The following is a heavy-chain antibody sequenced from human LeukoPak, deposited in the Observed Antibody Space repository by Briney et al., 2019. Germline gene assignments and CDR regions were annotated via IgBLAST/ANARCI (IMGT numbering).Heavy chain of an antibody. J-gene: IGHJ4*02. CDR1: GGSFSGYY. CDR3: ARGLGSSSFPFDY. Sequence: SETLSLTCAVYGGSFSGYYWSWIRQPPGKGLEWIGEINHSGSTNYNPSLKSRVTISVDTSKNQFSLKLSSVTAADTAAYYCARGLGSSSFPFDYWGQGTLVTVSS. D-gene: IGHD6-6*01. CDR2: INHSGST. V-gene: IGHV4-34*01.